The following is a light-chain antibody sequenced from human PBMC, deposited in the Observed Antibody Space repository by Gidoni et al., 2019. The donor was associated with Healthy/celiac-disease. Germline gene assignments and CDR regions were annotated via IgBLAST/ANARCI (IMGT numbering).Light chain of an antibody. CDR3: QQSYSTWT. V-gene: IGKV1-39*01. Sequence: EIQMTQYPSSLSASVGDRVTITCRASQSISSYLNWYQQKPGKAPKLLIYAASSLQSGVPSRFSGSGSGTDFTLTISSLQPEDFATYYCQQSYSTWTFGQGTKVEIK. J-gene: IGKJ1*01. CDR2: AAS. CDR1: QSISSY.